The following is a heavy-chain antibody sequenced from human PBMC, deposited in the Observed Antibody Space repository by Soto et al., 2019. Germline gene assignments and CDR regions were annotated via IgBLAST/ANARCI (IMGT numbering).Heavy chain of an antibody. CDR1: GGSISSGGYY. CDR3: ARSTLDYYYDASIGY. Sequence: SETLSLTCSVSGGSISSGGYYWSWIRQHPGKGLEWIGYIYYSGSTYYNPSLKSRVSISVGTSKNQFSLKLGSVTAADTSVYFFARSTLDYYYDASIGYWGQGALVTVSS. CDR2: IYYSGST. J-gene: IGHJ4*02. V-gene: IGHV4-31*03. D-gene: IGHD3-22*01.